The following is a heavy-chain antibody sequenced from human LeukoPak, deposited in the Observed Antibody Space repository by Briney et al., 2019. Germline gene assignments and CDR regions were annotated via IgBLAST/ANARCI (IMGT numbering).Heavy chain of an antibody. V-gene: IGHV3-23*01. CDR2: ISGSGGST. CDR1: GFTFSSYG. D-gene: IGHD2/OR15-2a*01. CDR3: ARDWFHAIDY. J-gene: IGHJ4*02. Sequence: GGTLRLSCAASGFTFSSYGMSWVRQAPGKGLEWVSAISGSGGSTYYADSVKGRFTISRDNAKNSLYLQMNSLRAEDTAVYYCARDWFHAIDYWGQGTLVTVSS.